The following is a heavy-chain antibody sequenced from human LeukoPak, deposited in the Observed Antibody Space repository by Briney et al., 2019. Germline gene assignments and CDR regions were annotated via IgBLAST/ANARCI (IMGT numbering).Heavy chain of an antibody. Sequence: SETLSLTCAVYGGSFSGYYWSWIRQPPGKGLEWIGEINHSGSTNYNPSLKSRVTISVDTSKNQFSLKLSSVTAADTAVYYCARYDILTGYHFDPWGQGTLVTVSS. D-gene: IGHD3-9*01. J-gene: IGHJ5*02. CDR3: ARYDILTGYHFDP. CDR1: GGSFSGYY. CDR2: INHSGST. V-gene: IGHV4-34*01.